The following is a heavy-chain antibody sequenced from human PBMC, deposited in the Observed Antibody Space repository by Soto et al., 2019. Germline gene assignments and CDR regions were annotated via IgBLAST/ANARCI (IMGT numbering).Heavy chain of an antibody. V-gene: IGHV4-34*01. J-gene: IGHJ4*02. CDR3: ARSVISLLYVFDY. CDR1: GGSFSGYY. CDR2: INHSGST. D-gene: IGHD2-2*02. Sequence: PSETLSLTCAVYGGSFSGYYWSWIRQPPGKGLEWIGEINHSGSTNYNPSLKSRVTISVDTSKNQFSLKLSSVTAADTAVYYCARSVISLLYVFDYWGQGTLVTVSS.